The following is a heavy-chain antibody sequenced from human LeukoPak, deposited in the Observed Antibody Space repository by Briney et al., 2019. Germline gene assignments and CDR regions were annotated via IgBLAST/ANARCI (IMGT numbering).Heavy chain of an antibody. J-gene: IGHJ6*04. CDR1: GGSISHYF. CDR2: VYYRGNT. V-gene: IGHV4-59*01. CDR3: ARHADIAAYREGMDV. Sequence: SETLSLTCTVSGGSISHYFWSWIRQPPGQGLEWVRYVYYRGNTIYSPSLRSRVTISVDSSKNEFSLKMTSVTAADTAVYYCARHADIAAYREGMDVWGKGTTVTVSS. D-gene: IGHD2-15*01.